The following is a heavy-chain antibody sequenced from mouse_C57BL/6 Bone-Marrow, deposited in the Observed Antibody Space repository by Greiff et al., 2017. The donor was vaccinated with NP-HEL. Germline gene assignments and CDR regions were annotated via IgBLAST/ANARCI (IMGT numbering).Heavy chain of an antibody. CDR3: ARHEDPSYYYGSSPFAY. Sequence: VKLMESGAELVKPGASVKLSCKASGYTFTEYTIHWVKQRSGQGLEWIGWFYPGSGSIKYNEKFKDKATLTADKSSSTVYMELSRLTSEDSAVYFCARHEDPSYYYGSSPFAYWGQGTLVTVSA. CDR2: FYPGSGSI. D-gene: IGHD1-1*01. CDR1: GYTFTEYT. V-gene: IGHV1-62-2*01. J-gene: IGHJ3*01.